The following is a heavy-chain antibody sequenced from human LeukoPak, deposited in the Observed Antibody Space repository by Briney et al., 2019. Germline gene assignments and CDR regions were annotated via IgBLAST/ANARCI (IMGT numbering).Heavy chain of an antibody. Sequence: ASVKVSCKASGYTFTSYHMHWVRQAPGQGLEWMGIINPSGGSTSYAQKFQGRVTMTRDTSTSTVYMELSSLRSEDTAVYYCARDQLQENLGGDHFDYWGQGTLVTVSS. V-gene: IGHV1-46*01. CDR1: GYTFTSYH. J-gene: IGHJ4*02. CDR2: INPSGGST. D-gene: IGHD2-21*02. CDR3: ARDQLQENLGGDHFDY.